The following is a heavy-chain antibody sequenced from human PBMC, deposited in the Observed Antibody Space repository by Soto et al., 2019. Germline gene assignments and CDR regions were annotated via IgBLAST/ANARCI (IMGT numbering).Heavy chain of an antibody. D-gene: IGHD4-17*01. V-gene: IGHV3-43*01. J-gene: IGHJ6*02. Sequence: GGSLRLSCAASGFTFDDYTMHWVRQAPGKGLEWVSLISWDGGSTYYADSVKGRFTISGDNSKNSLYLQMNSLRTEDTALYYCAKDYGIAFPGLMDVWGQGTTVTVSS. CDR3: AKDYGIAFPGLMDV. CDR1: GFTFDDYT. CDR2: ISWDGGST.